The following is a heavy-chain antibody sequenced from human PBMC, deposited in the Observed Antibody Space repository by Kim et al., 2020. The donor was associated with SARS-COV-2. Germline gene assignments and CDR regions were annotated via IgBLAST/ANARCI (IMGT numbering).Heavy chain of an antibody. J-gene: IGHJ5*02. V-gene: IGHV4-39*07. D-gene: IGHD6-19*01. CDR3: VREGSGWA. Sequence: SGSTYYNPSLKSRVTISVDTSKNQFSLKLSSVTAADTAVYYCVREGSGWAWGQGTLVTVSS. CDR2: SGST.